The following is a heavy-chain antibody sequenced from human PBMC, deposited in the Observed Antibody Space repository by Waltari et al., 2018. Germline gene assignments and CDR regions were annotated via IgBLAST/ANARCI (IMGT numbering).Heavy chain of an antibody. CDR1: GGSISSYY. Sequence: QVQLQESGPGLVKPSETLSLTCTVSGGSISSYYWSWIRQPPGKGLEWIGYIYTSGSTNYTPSLKSRVTISVDTSKNQFSLKLSSVTAADTAVYYCARVSGYYYYYYMDVWGKGTTVTVSS. CDR3: ARVSGYYYYYYMDV. V-gene: IGHV4-4*09. D-gene: IGHD1-26*01. CDR2: IYTSGST. J-gene: IGHJ6*03.